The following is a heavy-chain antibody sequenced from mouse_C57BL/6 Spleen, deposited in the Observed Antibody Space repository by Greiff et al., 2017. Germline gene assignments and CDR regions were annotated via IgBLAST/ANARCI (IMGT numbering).Heavy chain of an antibody. CDR1: GYSITSGYY. CDR2: LSYDGSN. J-gene: IGHJ4*01. D-gene: IGHD4-1*02. Sequence: EVKLMESGPGLVKPSQSLSLTCSVTGYSITSGYYWNWIRQFPGNKLEWMGYLSYDGSNNYNPYLKNRISITRDTSKNQFFLKLNSVTTEDTATYYCASLNWDYAMDYWGQGTSVTVSS. CDR3: ASLNWDYAMDY. V-gene: IGHV3-6*01.